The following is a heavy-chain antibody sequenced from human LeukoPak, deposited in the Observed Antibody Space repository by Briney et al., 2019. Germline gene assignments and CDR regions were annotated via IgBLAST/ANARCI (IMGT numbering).Heavy chain of an antibody. CDR2: VYYSGNI. D-gene: IGHD2-15*01. V-gene: IGHV4-39*07. CDR3: ARDYSNTAFDY. J-gene: IGHJ4*02. CDR1: GGSISSSSYY. Sequence: SETLSLTCTVSGGSISSSSYYWGWIRQPPGQGLEWIGSVYYSGNIFYNPSLKSRVTISVDTSKNQFSLKLSSVTAADTAVYYCARDYSNTAFDYWGQGTLVTVSS.